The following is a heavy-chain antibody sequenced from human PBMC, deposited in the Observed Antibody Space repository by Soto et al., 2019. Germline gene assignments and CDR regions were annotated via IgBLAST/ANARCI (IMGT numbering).Heavy chain of an antibody. CDR2: IIPIFGTA. CDR1: GGTFSSYA. D-gene: IGHD1-20*01. Sequence: SVKVSCKASGGTFSSYAISWVRQAPGQGLEWMGGIIPIFGTANYAQKFQGRVTITADESTSTAYMELNSLRSEDTAVYYCARDRGITGTSVFDYWGQGTLVTVSS. J-gene: IGHJ4*02. V-gene: IGHV1-69*13. CDR3: ARDRGITGTSVFDY.